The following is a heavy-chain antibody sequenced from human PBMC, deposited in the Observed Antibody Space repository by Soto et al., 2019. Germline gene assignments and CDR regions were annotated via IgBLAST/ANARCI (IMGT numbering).Heavy chain of an antibody. Sequence: GESLKISCKGSEYRFTSYWIAWVRQMPGKGLEWMGAIHPGDSDTQYSPSFQGRVTISADKFLNTAYLQWSSLKVSDSAMYYCARHGLQRDVASGYHAYYSMDVWGQGTTLTVS. J-gene: IGHJ6*02. V-gene: IGHV5-51*01. D-gene: IGHD6-25*01. CDR1: EYRFTSYW. CDR3: ARHGLQRDVASGYHAYYSMDV. CDR2: IHPGDSDT.